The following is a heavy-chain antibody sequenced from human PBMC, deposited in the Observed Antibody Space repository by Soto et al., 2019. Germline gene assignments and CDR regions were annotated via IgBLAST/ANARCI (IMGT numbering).Heavy chain of an antibody. CDR1: GYTFTSYG. V-gene: IGHV1-18*04. CDR2: ISAYNGNT. CDR3: ATDSGGYYHYYYYGMDV. J-gene: IGHJ6*02. D-gene: IGHD3-22*01. Sequence: QVQLVQSGAEVKKPGASVKVSCKASGYTFTSYGISWVRQAPGQGLEWMGWISAYNGNTNYAQKLQGRVTMTTDTSTSTAYMELRSLRSDDTAVYYCATDSGGYYHYYYYGMDVWGQGTTVTVSS.